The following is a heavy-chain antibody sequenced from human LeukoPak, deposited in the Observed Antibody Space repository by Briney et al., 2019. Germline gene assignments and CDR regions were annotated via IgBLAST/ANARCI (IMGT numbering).Heavy chain of an antibody. CDR3: ARALRGSRAEYFQH. Sequence: GGSLRLSCAASGFTFSSYSMNWVRQAPGQGQERVSYISSSSSTIYYADSVKGRFTISRDNAKNSLYLQMNSLRAEDTAVYSCARALRGSRAEYFQHWGQGTLVTVSS. CDR2: ISSSSSTI. CDR1: GFTFSSYS. V-gene: IGHV3-48*01. J-gene: IGHJ1*01. D-gene: IGHD3-10*01.